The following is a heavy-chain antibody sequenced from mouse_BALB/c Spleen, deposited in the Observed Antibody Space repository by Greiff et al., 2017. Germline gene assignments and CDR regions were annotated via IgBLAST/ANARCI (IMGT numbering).Heavy chain of an antibody. CDR3: NPYGKGYFDV. V-gene: IGHV14-4*02. CDR1: GFNIKDYY. Sequence: VQLQQSGAELVMSGASVKLSCTASGFNIKDYYMHWVKQRPEQGLEWIGWIDPENGDTEYAPKFQGKATMTADTSSNTAYLQLSSLTSEDTAVYYSNPYGKGYFDVWGAGTTVTVSS. D-gene: IGHD2-1*01. J-gene: IGHJ1*01. CDR2: IDPENGDT.